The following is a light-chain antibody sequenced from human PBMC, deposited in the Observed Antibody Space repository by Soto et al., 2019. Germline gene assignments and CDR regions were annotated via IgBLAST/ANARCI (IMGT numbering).Light chain of an antibody. Sequence: DIQMTQSPASLSVSVGDRVTITCRASQSISSYLNWYQQKPGKAPKLLIYAASSLQSGVPSRFSGSGSGTDFTLTIISLQPEDFATYYCQQSYSTWTFGQGTKVDI. CDR2: AAS. CDR3: QQSYSTWT. J-gene: IGKJ1*01. CDR1: QSISSY. V-gene: IGKV1-39*01.